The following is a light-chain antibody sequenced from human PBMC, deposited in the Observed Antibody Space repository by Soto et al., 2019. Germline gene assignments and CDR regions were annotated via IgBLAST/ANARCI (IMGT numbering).Light chain of an antibody. CDR1: SSDVGGYNY. CDR3: SSYTSSSPYV. J-gene: IGLJ1*01. V-gene: IGLV2-14*01. CDR2: EVS. Sequence: QSALTQPASVSGSPGQSITISCTGTSSDVGGYNYVSWYQQHPGKAPKLMIYEVSNRPSGVSNRFSGSKSGNTASLTISGLQAEDEAGCYCSSYTSSSPYVFGTGTKVTVL.